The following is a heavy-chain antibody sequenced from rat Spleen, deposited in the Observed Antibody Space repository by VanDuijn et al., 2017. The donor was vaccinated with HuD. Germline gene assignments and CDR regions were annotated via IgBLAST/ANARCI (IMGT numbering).Heavy chain of an antibody. V-gene: IGHV5-31*01. D-gene: IGHD1-4*01. Sequence: EVQLVESGGGLVQPGRSLKLSCVASGFTFNNYWMTWIRQAPGKGLEWVASISPSGGFTYYRDSVKGRFTVSRDNAKSTLYLQMDSLRSEDTATYYCARGATRARDVMDAWGQGASVTVSS. CDR2: ISPSGGFT. CDR1: GFTFNNYW. J-gene: IGHJ4*01. CDR3: ARGATRARDVMDA.